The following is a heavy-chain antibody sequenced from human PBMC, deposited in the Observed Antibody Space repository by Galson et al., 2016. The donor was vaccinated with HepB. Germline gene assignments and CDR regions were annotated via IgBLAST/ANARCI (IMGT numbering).Heavy chain of an antibody. Sequence: SLRLSCAASGFTFSNYGIHWVRQAPGQGLEWVAVIWYDGITKYYSGSVKGRFTVSRDNSKTTVYLQMNSLRADDTAVYYCARGSTFYHYWSPSRPYWFDPWGQGILVTVSS. V-gene: IGHV3-33*01. D-gene: IGHD3-3*01. J-gene: IGHJ5*02. CDR3: ARGSTFYHYWSPSRPYWFDP. CDR2: IWYDGITK. CDR1: GFTFSNYG.